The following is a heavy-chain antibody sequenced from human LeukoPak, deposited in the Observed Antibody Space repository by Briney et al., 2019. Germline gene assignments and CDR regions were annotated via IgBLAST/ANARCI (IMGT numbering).Heavy chain of an antibody. J-gene: IGHJ4*02. V-gene: IGHV4-39*01. Sequence: SETLSLTCTVSGGSISSGSYYWGWIRQPPGKGLEWIGSIYYSGSTYYNPSLKSRVTISVDTSKNQFSLKLSSVTAADTAVYYCASKGVQRSYYFDYWGQGTLVTVSS. CDR2: IYYSGST. CDR1: GGSISSGSYY. D-gene: IGHD6-13*01. CDR3: ASKGVQRSYYFDY.